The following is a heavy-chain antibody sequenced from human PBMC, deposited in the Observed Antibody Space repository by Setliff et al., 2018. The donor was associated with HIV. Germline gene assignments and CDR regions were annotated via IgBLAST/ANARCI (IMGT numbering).Heavy chain of an antibody. Sequence: PSETLSLTCTVSGGSISSDPYYWGWIRQHPGKGLEWIGYIYYNGRTNDNPSLKSRVTISVDTSKNQFSLKLSSVTAADTAVYFCARMAAAGRGHYYYYMDVWGKGTTVTVSS. J-gene: IGHJ6*03. D-gene: IGHD6-13*01. CDR3: ARMAAAGRGHYYYYMDV. CDR1: GGSISSDPYY. CDR2: IYYNGRT. V-gene: IGHV4-61*05.